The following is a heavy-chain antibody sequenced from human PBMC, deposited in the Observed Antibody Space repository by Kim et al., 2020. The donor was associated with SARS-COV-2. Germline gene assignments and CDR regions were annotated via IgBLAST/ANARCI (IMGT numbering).Heavy chain of an antibody. J-gene: IGHJ6*02. Sequence: SETLSLTCTVSGGSISSSSYYWGWIRQPPGKGLEWIGSIYYSGSTYYNPSIKSRVTISVDTSKNQFSLKLSSVTAADTAVYYCARLDMHSSSWGYYYYGMDVWGQGTTVTVSS. CDR2: IYYSGST. CDR1: GGSISSSSYY. CDR3: ARLDMHSSSWGYYYYGMDV. V-gene: IGHV4-39*01. D-gene: IGHD6-13*01.